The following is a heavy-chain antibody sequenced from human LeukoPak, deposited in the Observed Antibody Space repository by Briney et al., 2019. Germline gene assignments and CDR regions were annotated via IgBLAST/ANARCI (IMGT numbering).Heavy chain of an antibody. CDR2: IIYSGST. J-gene: IGHJ4*02. CDR3: ARDRNYYDSSGSPTGFDY. D-gene: IGHD3-22*01. V-gene: IGHV4-59*01. Sequence: SETLSLTCTVSGGSISSYSWNWIRQPPGKGLEWIGYIIYSGSTKYNPSLKSRVTISVDTSKNQFSLKLSSVTAVDTAVYYCARDRNYYDSSGSPTGFDYWGQGTLVTVSS. CDR1: GGSISSYS.